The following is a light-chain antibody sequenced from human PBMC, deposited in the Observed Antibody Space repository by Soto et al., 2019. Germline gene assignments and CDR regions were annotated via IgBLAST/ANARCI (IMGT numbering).Light chain of an antibody. CDR2: KAS. CDR1: QSISSW. CDR3: QQYNSYSGT. V-gene: IGKV1-5*03. J-gene: IGKJ1*01. Sequence: DIHMTQSPSTLSASVGDRVTTTCRASQSISSWLAWYQQKPGKAPKLLIYKASSLESGVPSRFSGSGSGTEFTLTISSLQPDDFATYYCQQYNSYSGTFGQGTKVDIK.